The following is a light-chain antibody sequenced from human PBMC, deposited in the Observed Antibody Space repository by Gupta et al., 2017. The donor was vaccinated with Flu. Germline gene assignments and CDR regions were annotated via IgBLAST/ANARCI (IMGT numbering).Light chain of an antibody. Sequence: KVNISCSGSSSNIGNNYVSWYQQLPGTAPKLLIYENNKRPSGIPDRFSGSKSGTSATLGITGLQTGDEADYYCGTWDSSLSVWVFGGGTKLTVL. CDR2: ENN. CDR3: GTWDSSLSVWV. V-gene: IGLV1-51*02. CDR1: SSNIGNNY. J-gene: IGLJ3*02.